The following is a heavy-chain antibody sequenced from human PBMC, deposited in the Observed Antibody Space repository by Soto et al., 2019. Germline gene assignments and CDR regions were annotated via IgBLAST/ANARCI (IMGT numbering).Heavy chain of an antibody. V-gene: IGHV3-74*03. Sequence: EVQLVESGGGLVQPGGSLRLSCAASKFTFSRYWMHWVRQTPGKGLMWVSRIKTDGSRTTYADSVKGRFTISRDNAKNTVFLDMNSLRAEDTAVYYCARVASGSYDWFDPWGQGTLVTVSS. CDR3: ARVASGSYDWFDP. CDR2: IKTDGSRT. CDR1: KFTFSRYW. D-gene: IGHD1-26*01. J-gene: IGHJ5*02.